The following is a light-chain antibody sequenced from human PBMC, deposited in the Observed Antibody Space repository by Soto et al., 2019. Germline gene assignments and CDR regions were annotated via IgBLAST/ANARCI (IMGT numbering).Light chain of an antibody. CDR2: GAP. Sequence: EIVMTQSPVTLSVSPGERATLSCRASQSISDKSAWYQQKPGQAPRLLMFGAPTRATGIPARFSGSGSGTDFTLTITGLQSEDFAVYYCQQYKSWPYTFGQWTKLEIK. CDR1: QSISDK. CDR3: QQYKSWPYT. J-gene: IGKJ2*01. V-gene: IGKV3-15*01.